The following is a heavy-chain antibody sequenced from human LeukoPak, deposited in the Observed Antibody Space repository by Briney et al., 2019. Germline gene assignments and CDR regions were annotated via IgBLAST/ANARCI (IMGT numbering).Heavy chain of an antibody. V-gene: IGHV1-18*01. CDR2: ISAYNGNT. D-gene: IGHD3-22*01. CDR1: GGTFSSYA. J-gene: IGHJ4*02. Sequence: ASVKVSCKASGGTFSSYAISWVRQAPGQGLEWMGWISAYNGNTNYAQKLQGRVTMTTDTSTSTAYMELRSLRSDDTAVYYCARDRPYYYDSSGYYLHDYWGQGTLVTVSS. CDR3: ARDRPYYYDSSGYYLHDY.